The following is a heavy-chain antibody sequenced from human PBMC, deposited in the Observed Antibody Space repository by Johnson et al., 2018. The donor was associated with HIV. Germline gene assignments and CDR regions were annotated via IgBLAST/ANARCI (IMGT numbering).Heavy chain of an antibody. J-gene: IGHJ3*02. CDR3: AREKGAKGSSPSAFDI. CDR1: GFTFSSYA. CDR2: ISSSGSTI. D-gene: IGHD6-13*01. V-gene: IGHV3-48*04. Sequence: AQLVESGGGVVQPGRSLRLSCAASGFTFSSYAMSWVRQAPGKGLEWVSYISSSGSTIYYADSVKGRFTISRDNAKNSLYLQMNSLRAEDTAVYYCAREKGAKGSSPSAFDIWGQGTMVTVSS.